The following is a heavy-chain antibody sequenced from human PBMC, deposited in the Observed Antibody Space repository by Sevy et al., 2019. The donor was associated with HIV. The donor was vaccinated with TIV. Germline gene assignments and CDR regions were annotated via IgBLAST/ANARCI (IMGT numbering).Heavy chain of an antibody. CDR3: ARQATCGGDCQTYDY. Sequence: GESLKISCKGSGYSFTSYWIGWVRQMPGKGLEWMGIIYPGDSDTRYSPSFQGQVTISADKSISTAYLQWSSLKASDTAMYYCARQATCGGDCQTYDYWGQGTLVTVSS. D-gene: IGHD2-21*01. CDR1: GYSFTSYW. J-gene: IGHJ4*02. CDR2: IYPGDSDT. V-gene: IGHV5-51*01.